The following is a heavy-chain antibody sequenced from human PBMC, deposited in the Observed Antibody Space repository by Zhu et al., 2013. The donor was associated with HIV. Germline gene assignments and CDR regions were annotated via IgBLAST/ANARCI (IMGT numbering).Heavy chain of an antibody. CDR3: ARDIVVVPAATRYYYYYGMDV. J-gene: IGHJ6*02. CDR2: ISYDGSNK. D-gene: IGHD2-2*01. V-gene: IGHV3-30-3*01. CDR1: GFTFSSYA. Sequence: VQLVESGGGVVQPGRSLRLSCAASGFTFSSYAMHWVRQAPGKGLEWVAVISYDGSNKYYADSVKGRFTISRDNSKNTLYLQMNSLRAEDTAVYYCARDIVVVPAATRYYYYYGMDVWGQGTTVTVSS.